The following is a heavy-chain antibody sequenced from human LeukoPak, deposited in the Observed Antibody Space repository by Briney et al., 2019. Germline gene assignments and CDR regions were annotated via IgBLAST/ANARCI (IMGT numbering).Heavy chain of an antibody. Sequence: PSETLSLTCTVSGDSLGNDYWSWIRQSAGKGPEWIGRISTRGNTDYNPSLRSRVTISVDTSKNQFSLKLSPVAAADTAVYYCARAGSGYSFDYWGQGTLVTVSS. J-gene: IGHJ4*02. CDR3: ARAGSGYSFDY. CDR1: GDSLGNDY. D-gene: IGHD3-22*01. CDR2: ISTRGNT. V-gene: IGHV4-4*07.